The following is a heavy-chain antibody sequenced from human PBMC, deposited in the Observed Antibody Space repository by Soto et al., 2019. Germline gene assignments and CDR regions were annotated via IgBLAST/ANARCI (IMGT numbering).Heavy chain of an antibody. Sequence: GGSLRLSCAASGFTFSSYAMSWVRQAPGKGLEWVSAISGSGGSTYCADSVKGRFTISRDNSKNTLYLQMNSLRAEDTAVYYCAKPLSTVVTSADYYYYGMDVWGQGTTVTVSS. CDR2: ISGSGGST. D-gene: IGHD2-21*02. J-gene: IGHJ6*02. CDR1: GFTFSSYA. CDR3: AKPLSTVVTSADYYYYGMDV. V-gene: IGHV3-23*01.